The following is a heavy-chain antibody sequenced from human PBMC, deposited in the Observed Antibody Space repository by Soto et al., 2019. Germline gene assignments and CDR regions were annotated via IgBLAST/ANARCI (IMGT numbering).Heavy chain of an antibody. CDR1: VFTFTKAW. Sequence: GWSLRLSCASSVFTFTKAWMTWVRQTPGKGLEWVGRIKSRADGGTTDYAASVKDRSIISRDDSNDTLYLHMNRLKTDDTAVYYCTTASQWRPPYSWGQGALVTVSS. V-gene: IGHV3-15*01. J-gene: IGHJ4*02. CDR3: TTASQWRPPYS. D-gene: IGHD6-19*01. CDR2: IKSRADGGTT.